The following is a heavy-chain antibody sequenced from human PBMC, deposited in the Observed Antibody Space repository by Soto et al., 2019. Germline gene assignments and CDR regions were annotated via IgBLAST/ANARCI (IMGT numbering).Heavy chain of an antibody. D-gene: IGHD6-6*01. Sequence: GESLKISCNGSGYIFTSYGISWVRQMPGKGLEWMGRIDPSDSYTNYSPSFQGHVTISADKSISTAYLQWSSLKASDTAMYYCARRGIAALYYGMDVWGQGTTVTVS. V-gene: IGHV5-10-1*01. CDR2: IDPSDSYT. CDR1: GYIFTSYG. CDR3: ARRGIAALYYGMDV. J-gene: IGHJ6*02.